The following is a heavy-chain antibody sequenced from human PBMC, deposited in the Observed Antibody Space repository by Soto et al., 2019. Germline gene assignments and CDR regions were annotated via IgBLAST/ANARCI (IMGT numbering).Heavy chain of an antibody. D-gene: IGHD2-21*02. CDR1: GGTFSSYA. CDR2: IIPIFGTA. Sequence: GASVKVSCKASGGTFSSYAISWVRQAPGQGLEWMGGIIPIFGTANYAQKFQGRVTITADKSTSTAYMELSSLRSEDTAVYYCTLAYCGGDCYWNSYYYYGMDVWGQGTTVTVSS. V-gene: IGHV1-69*06. J-gene: IGHJ6*02. CDR3: TLAYCGGDCYWNSYYYYGMDV.